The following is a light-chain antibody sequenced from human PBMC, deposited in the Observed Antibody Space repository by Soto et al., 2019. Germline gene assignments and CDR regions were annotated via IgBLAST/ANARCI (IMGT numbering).Light chain of an antibody. CDR2: DAS. J-gene: IGKJ1*01. CDR1: QSIGLA. V-gene: IGKV3-11*01. Sequence: EIVLTQSPATLSLSPGERATLSCRASQSIGLAIAWYQHKPGQAPRLLIFDASQRATGIPARFRGSGSGTDFTLSISSLEPEDFAVYYCQQRSNWPPTWTFGQGTKVDIK. CDR3: QQRSNWPPTWT.